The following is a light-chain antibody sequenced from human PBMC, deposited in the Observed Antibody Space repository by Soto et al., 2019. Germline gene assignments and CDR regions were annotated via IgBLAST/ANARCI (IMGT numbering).Light chain of an antibody. J-gene: IGLJ2*01. CDR3: CSYAGSYTVV. Sequence: QSALTQPRSVSGSPGQSVTISCTGTSSDVGGYNLVSWYQQYPDKAPKLMIYDVTKRPSGVPDRCSGSKSGNTASLTISGLQAEDEADYYCCSYAGSYTVVFGGGTKLTVL. CDR1: SSDVGGYNL. V-gene: IGLV2-11*01. CDR2: DVT.